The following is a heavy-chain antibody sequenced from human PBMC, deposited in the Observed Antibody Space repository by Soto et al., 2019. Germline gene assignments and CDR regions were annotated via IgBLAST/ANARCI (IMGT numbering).Heavy chain of an antibody. D-gene: IGHD6-19*01. CDR1: GGSISSGGYY. J-gene: IGHJ4*02. V-gene: IGHV4-31*03. Sequence: QVQLQESGPGLVKPSQTLSLTCTVSGGSISSGGYYWSWIRQHPGKGLEWIGYIYYSGSTYYNPSLKSRVTISVDTSKNQFSLKLSSVSAADTAVYYCARGGSGWYRFDYWGQGTLVTVSS. CDR2: IYYSGST. CDR3: ARGGSGWYRFDY.